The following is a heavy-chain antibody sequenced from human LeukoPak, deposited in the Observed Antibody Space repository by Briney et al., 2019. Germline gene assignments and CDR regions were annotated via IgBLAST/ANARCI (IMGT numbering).Heavy chain of an antibody. V-gene: IGHV3-74*01. Sequence: GGSLRLSCAASGFTFSTYWMHWVRQAPGKGLLWVSRIKSDGITTIYADSVKGRFTISRDNAKNTLYLQMNSLRAEDTAVYYCARGTGYSVFDYWGQGTLVTASS. D-gene: IGHD6-13*01. CDR1: GFTFSTYW. CDR3: ARGTGYSVFDY. J-gene: IGHJ4*02. CDR2: IKSDGITT.